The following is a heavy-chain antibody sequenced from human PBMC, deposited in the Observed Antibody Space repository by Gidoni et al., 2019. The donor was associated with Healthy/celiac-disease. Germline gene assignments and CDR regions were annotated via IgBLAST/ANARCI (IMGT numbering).Heavy chain of an antibody. CDR2: IYYSGST. J-gene: IGHJ4*02. CDR3: ARLPIAAAGYFDY. Sequence: QLQLQESGPGLVKPSETLSLTCTVSGGSLSSSSYYWGWIRQPPGKGLEWIGSIYYSGSTYYNPSLKSRVTISVDTSKNQFSLKLSSVTAADTAVYYCARLPIAAAGYFDYWGQGTLVTVSS. D-gene: IGHD6-13*01. CDR1: GGSLSSSSYY. V-gene: IGHV4-39*01.